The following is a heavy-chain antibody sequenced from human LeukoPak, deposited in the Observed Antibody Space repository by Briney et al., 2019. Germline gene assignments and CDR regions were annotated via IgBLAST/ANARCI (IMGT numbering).Heavy chain of an antibody. V-gene: IGHV3-7*01. Sequence: GGPLRLSCAASGFSFSNYWMSWVRQAPGKGLEWVANIKQDGSEKYYVDSLKGRFTISRDNAKNSLYLQMNSLRAEDTAVYYCARDPDYWGQGTLVIVSS. CDR2: IKQDGSEK. CDR1: GFSFSNYW. CDR3: ARDPDY. J-gene: IGHJ4*02.